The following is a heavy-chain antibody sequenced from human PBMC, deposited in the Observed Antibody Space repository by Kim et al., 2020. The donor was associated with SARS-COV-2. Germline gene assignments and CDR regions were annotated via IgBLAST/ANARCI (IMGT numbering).Heavy chain of an antibody. CDR3: AKSGTTMDRFFYYYGMYV. V-gene: IGHV3-30*18. D-gene: IGHD3-10*01. Sequence: GGSLRLSCAASGFTFTNYGMHWVRQAPGKGLEWVAIISYDGSHQYYADSLKGRFTISRDNSKNTLYLQMNSLRPEDTAVYYCAKSGTTMDRFFYYYGMYV. CDR2: ISYDGSHQ. CDR1: GFTFTNYG. J-gene: IGHJ6*01.